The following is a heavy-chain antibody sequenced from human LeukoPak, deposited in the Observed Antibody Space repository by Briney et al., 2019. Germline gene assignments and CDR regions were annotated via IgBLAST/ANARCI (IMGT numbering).Heavy chain of an antibody. CDR1: GFTFDDYA. Sequence: GGSLRLSCAASGFTFDDYAMHWVRQAPGKGLEWVSGISWNSGSIGYADSVKGRFTISRDNAKNSLYLQMNSLRAEDTALYYCAKDSDGYNSYFDYWGQGTLVTVSS. J-gene: IGHJ4*02. V-gene: IGHV3-9*01. D-gene: IGHD5-24*01. CDR3: AKDSDGYNSYFDY. CDR2: ISWNSGSI.